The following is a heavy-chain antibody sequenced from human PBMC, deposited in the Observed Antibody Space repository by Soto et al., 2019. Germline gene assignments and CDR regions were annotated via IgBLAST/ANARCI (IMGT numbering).Heavy chain of an antibody. CDR3: AREADSNGGFDY. CDR2: ISSSSSYI. CDR1: GFTFSSYS. J-gene: IGHJ4*02. Sequence: EVQLVESGGGLVKPGGSLRLSCAASGFTFSSYSMNWVRQAPGKGLEWVSSISSSSSYIYYADSVKGRFTISRDNAKNSLYLQMNSLRAEDTAVYYCAREADSNGGFDYWGQGTLVTVSS. D-gene: IGHD7-27*01. V-gene: IGHV3-21*01.